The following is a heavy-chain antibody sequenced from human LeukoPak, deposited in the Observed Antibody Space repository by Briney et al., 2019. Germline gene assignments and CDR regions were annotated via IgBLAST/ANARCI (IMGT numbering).Heavy chain of an antibody. CDR2: IKSKTDGGTT. CDR3: TADYGSGSYDY. Sequence: GGSLRLSCAASGFTFSNAWMSWVRQAPGKGLEWVGRIKSKTDGGTTDYAAPVKGRFTISRDDSKNPLYLQMNSLKTEDTAVYYCTADYGSGSYDYWGQGTLVTVSS. D-gene: IGHD3-10*01. J-gene: IGHJ4*02. V-gene: IGHV3-15*01. CDR1: GFTFSNAW.